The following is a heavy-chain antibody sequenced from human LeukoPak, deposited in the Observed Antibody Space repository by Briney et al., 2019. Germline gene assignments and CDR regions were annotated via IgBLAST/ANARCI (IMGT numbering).Heavy chain of an antibody. CDR1: GYTFTGYY. CDR3: ARAGGYSYGRADYYYYYYMDV. V-gene: IGHV1-2*02. J-gene: IGHJ6*03. CDR2: INPNSGGT. Sequence: ASVKVSCKASGYTFTGYYMHWVRQAPGQGLEWMGWINPNSGGTNYAQKFQDRVTMTRDTSICTAYMELSRLRSDDTAVYYCARAGGYSYGRADYYYYYYMDVWGKGTTVTVSS. D-gene: IGHD5-18*01.